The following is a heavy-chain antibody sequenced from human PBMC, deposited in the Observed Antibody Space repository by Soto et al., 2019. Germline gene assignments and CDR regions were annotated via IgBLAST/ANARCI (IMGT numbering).Heavy chain of an antibody. CDR1: GGSISSGGYS. Sequence: SETLSLTCAVSGGSISSGGYSWSWIRQPPGKGLEWIGYIYHSGSTYYNSSLKSRVTISVDRSKNQLSLKLSSVTAADTAVYYCARIPSPWGQGTLVTAPQ. J-gene: IGHJ5*02. CDR2: IYHSGST. V-gene: IGHV4-30-2*01. CDR3: ARIPSP. D-gene: IGHD2-21*01.